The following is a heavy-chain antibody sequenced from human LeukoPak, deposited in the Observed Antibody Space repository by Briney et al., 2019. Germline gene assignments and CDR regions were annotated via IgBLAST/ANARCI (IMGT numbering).Heavy chain of an antibody. J-gene: IGHJ4*02. D-gene: IGHD2-15*01. CDR3: ARLYCSGGSCYSDTVAY. Sequence: ASVKVSCKASGYTFTGYYMHWVRQAPGQGLEWMGLINPNSGGTNYAQKFQGRVTMTRDTSISTAYMELSRLRYDDTAVYYCARLYCSGGSCYSDTVAYWGQGTLVTVSS. V-gene: IGHV1-2*02. CDR1: GYTFTGYY. CDR2: INPNSGGT.